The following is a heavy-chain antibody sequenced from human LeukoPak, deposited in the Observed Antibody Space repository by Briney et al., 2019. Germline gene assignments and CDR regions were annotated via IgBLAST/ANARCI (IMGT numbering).Heavy chain of an antibody. CDR1: GFSFRAAW. CDR3: VNLGYSD. V-gene: IGHV3-7*01. D-gene: IGHD5-12*01. J-gene: IGHJ4*02. CDR2: IKNDGSDK. Sequence: GGSLRLSCEVSGFSFRAAWMIWVRQAPGKGLEWVATIKNDGSDKYYVDSVKGRFTLSRDNAKNLVYLQMNSLRVEDTAVYYCVNLGYSDGGQGALVTVSS.